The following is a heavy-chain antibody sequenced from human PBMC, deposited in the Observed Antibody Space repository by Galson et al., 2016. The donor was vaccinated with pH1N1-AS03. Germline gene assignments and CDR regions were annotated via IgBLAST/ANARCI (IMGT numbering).Heavy chain of an antibody. CDR3: ARDGPGIVRANAH. CDR1: GDSFSSYA. J-gene: IGHJ1*01. D-gene: IGHD1-14*01. V-gene: IGHV1-69*13. Sequence: SVKVSCKASGDSFSSYAFTWVRLAPGQGLGWMGGIIPIFGKPQYAQKLQGRVTITADESTTTVYMDLSSLISDDTAVYYCARDGPGIVRANAHWGQGTLVTVSS. CDR2: IIPIFGKP.